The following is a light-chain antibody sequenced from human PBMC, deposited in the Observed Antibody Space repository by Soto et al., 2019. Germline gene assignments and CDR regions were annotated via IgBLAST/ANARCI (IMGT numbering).Light chain of an antibody. Sequence: QSVLTQPASVSGSPGQSITISCTGTSSDVGSYNLVSWYQQHPGKAPKLMIYEGSKRPSGVSNRFSGSKSGNTASLIISGLQAEDEADYYCCSYAGSSTLFGGGTKLTVL. CDR2: EGS. V-gene: IGLV2-23*01. J-gene: IGLJ2*01. CDR3: CSYAGSSTL. CDR1: SSDVGSYNL.